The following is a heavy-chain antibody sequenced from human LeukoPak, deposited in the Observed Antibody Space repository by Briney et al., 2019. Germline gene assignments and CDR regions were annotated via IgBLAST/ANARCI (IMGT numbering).Heavy chain of an antibody. CDR3: ARVAGNCGGDCYRLLY. CDR1: GYTFTTYD. D-gene: IGHD2-21*01. CDR2: MNPSSGNT. V-gene: IGHV1-8*01. Sequence: ASVKVSCKASGYTFTTYDINWVRQATGQGLAWLGWMNPSSGNTGYAQKFQGRVTMTRNISITTAYMELSNLRSEDTAVYYCARVAGNCGGDCYRLLYWGQGTLVTVSS. J-gene: IGHJ4*02.